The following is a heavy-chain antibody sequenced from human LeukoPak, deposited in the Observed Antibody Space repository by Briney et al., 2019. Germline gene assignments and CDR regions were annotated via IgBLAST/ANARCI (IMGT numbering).Heavy chain of an antibody. V-gene: IGHV4-34*01. CDR2: INHSGST. Sequence: SETLSLTRAVYDGSFSGYYWSWIRQPPGKGLEWIGEINHSGSTNYNPSLKSRVTMSVDTSKNQFSLKLSSVTAADTAVYYCARQFPLGIRAFDYWGQGTLVTVSS. CDR3: ARQFPLGIRAFDY. D-gene: IGHD7-27*01. J-gene: IGHJ4*02. CDR1: DGSFSGYY.